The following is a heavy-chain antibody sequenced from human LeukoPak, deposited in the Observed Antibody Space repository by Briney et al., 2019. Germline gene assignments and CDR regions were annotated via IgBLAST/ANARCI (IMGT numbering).Heavy chain of an antibody. Sequence: ASVKVSCKASGYTFTSYGISWVRQAPGQGLEWMGWISAYNGNTNYAQKLQGRVTMTTDTSTSTAYMELRSLRSDDTAVYYCARGRITIFGVATLKLVDLDYWGQGTLVTVSS. CDR2: ISAYNGNT. CDR1: GYTFTSYG. D-gene: IGHD3-3*01. V-gene: IGHV1-18*01. CDR3: ARGRITIFGVATLKLVDLDY. J-gene: IGHJ4*02.